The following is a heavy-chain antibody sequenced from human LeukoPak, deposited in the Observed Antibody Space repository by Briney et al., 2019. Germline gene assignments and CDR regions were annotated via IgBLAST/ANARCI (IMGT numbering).Heavy chain of an antibody. V-gene: IGHV4-38-2*01. J-gene: IGHJ4*02. CDR1: GYSISNDYY. D-gene: IGHD2-2*02. CDR2: IYHSGST. Sequence: SETLSLTCAVSGYSISNDYYWGWVRQPTGKGLEWIGNIYHSGSTYKNSSLKSRLTMSLDTSKNQFSLKLISVTAADMAMYYCARLSGAPVRHPIYHFDYWGQGTLVTVSS. CDR3: ARLSGAPVRHPIYHFDY.